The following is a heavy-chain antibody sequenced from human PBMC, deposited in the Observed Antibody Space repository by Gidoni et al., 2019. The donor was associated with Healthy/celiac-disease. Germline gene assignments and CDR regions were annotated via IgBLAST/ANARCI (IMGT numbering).Heavy chain of an antibody. V-gene: IGHV3-9*01. J-gene: IGHJ4*02. CDR2: ISCNIGSL. Sequence: EVQLVESGGGLVQHGRSLRLSCAASGFPFDAYSMNWVRLVPGEGLDWVSCISCNIGSLGYADSVKGRFTISRDHSKNSLYLQRNILRAEDTALYYCAKDIRGYCSGGSCYSGLFDYWGQGTLVTVSS. CDR1: GFPFDAYS. D-gene: IGHD2-15*01. CDR3: AKDIRGYCSGGSCYSGLFDY.